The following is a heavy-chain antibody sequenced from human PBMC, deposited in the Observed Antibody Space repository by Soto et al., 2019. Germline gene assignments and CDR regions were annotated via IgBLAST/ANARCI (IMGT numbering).Heavy chain of an antibody. Sequence: QVQLQESGPGLVKPSQTLSLTCTVSDGSISSGGYYWNWIRQHPGKGLEWIGYIYYSGSTYYNPSLQSRVTISVDTTKNQSSLKLSSVTAADTAVNYCAREPLTWGQGILVTVSS. CDR1: DGSISSGGYY. CDR2: IYYSGST. CDR3: AREPLT. J-gene: IGHJ4*02. V-gene: IGHV4-31*03.